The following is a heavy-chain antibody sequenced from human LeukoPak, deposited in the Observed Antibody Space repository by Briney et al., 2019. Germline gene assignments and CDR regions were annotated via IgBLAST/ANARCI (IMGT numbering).Heavy chain of an antibody. J-gene: IGHJ6*01. CDR2: MNPSSGNT. Sequence: ASVKVSCKVSGYTFTSSNINWVRQAPGQGLEWMGWMNPSSGNTDYAQRFQGRVPMTRDTSKNTAFSQLTSLRSEDTALYYCGRGLDVERSSGWSLGPKKFYYKVMDVWGQGTKVTVSS. V-gene: IGHV1-8*01. CDR1: GYTFTSSN. D-gene: IGHD3-9*01. CDR3: GRGLDVERSSGWSLGPKKFYYKVMDV.